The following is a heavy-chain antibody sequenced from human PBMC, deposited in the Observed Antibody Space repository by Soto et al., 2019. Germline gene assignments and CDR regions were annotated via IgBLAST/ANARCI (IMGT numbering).Heavy chain of an antibody. CDR2: IYSSGKT. D-gene: IGHD3-3*01. J-gene: IGHJ5*02. Sequence: QVHLQESGPGLVTHSETLSLTCSVSGGPISGYYWTWILQPAGKGLEWIGRIYSSGKTKYNPSLQSRVTMSLDTSNSLSSLRLTSVTAAYPAAYFGARGHRFSYRFDPSGQGTLVTVAS. CDR3: ARGHRFSYRFDP. V-gene: IGHV4-4*07. CDR1: GGPISGYY.